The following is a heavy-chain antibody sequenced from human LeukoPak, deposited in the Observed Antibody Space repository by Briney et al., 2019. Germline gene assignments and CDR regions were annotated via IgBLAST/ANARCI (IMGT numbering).Heavy chain of an antibody. Sequence: GRSLRLSCAASGFTFSSYGMHWVRQAPGKGLGWVSTIGGSGDPTYYADSVKGRFTISRDNSRNTLYLQMNSLRPEDTAVYYCAKEIVVAGAYYFDYRGQGTLVTVSS. J-gene: IGHJ4*02. D-gene: IGHD2-21*01. V-gene: IGHV3-23*01. CDR1: GFTFSSYG. CDR3: AKEIVVAGAYYFDY. CDR2: IGGSGDPT.